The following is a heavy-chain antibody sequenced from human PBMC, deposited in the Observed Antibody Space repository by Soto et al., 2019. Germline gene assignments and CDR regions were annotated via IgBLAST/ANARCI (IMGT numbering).Heavy chain of an antibody. V-gene: IGHV1-69*01. J-gene: IGHJ4*02. CDR2: IVPFLRTP. Sequence: QVLLVQSGAEVKNPGSSVKVSCKASGGTFGSYAINWVRQAHGQGFEWIGGIVPFLRTPNYAQKFQGRVTITADASTTTAYREVSSLRFEDRAIYYGTRVGGSGETSWGQGTPVTVSS. D-gene: IGHD2-21*01. CDR3: TRVGGSGETS. CDR1: GGTFGSYA.